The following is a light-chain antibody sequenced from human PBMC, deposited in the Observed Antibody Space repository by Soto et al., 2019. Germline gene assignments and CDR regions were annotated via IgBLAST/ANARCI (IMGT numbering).Light chain of an antibody. J-gene: IGLJ1*01. V-gene: IGLV2-8*01. CDR3: KSYAGSNAYV. Sequence: QSVLTQPASVSGSPGQSITISCTGTSSDIGVYNFVSWYQQHPRKAPKLIIYELSFRPSGVPDRFSGSKSGNTASLTVSGLQAADEADYFCKSYAGSNAYVFGSGTKPTVL. CDR1: SSDIGVYNF. CDR2: ELS.